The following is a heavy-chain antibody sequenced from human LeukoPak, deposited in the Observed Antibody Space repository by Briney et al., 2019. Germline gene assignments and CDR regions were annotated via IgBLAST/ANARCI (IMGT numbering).Heavy chain of an antibody. J-gene: IGHJ3*02. V-gene: IGHV4-59*08. CDR3: ARHRFRSGHRYGYGAFDI. CDR2: IYYSGST. D-gene: IGHD5-18*01. CDR1: GGSISSYY. Sequence: PSETLSLTCTVSGGSISSYYWSWIRQPPGKGLEWIGYIYYSGSTNYNPSLKSRVTISVDTSKNQFSLKLSSVTAADTAVYYCARHRFRSGHRYGYGAFDIWGQGTMVTVSS.